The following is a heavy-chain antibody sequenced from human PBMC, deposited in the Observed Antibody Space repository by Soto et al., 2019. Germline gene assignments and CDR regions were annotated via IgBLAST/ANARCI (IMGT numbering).Heavy chain of an antibody. Sequence: EVQLVESGGGLVKPGGSLRLSCAASGFTFSNAWMNWVRQAPGKGLEWVGRIKSKTDGGRTDYAAPVKGRFTISRDESKNTLYLQMNSLKTEDTAVYYSTTWSLGVPRRHFELWGRGTLVTVSS. CDR2: IKSKTDGGRT. CDR3: TTWSLGVPRRHFEL. J-gene: IGHJ2*01. CDR1: GFTFSNAW. V-gene: IGHV3-15*07.